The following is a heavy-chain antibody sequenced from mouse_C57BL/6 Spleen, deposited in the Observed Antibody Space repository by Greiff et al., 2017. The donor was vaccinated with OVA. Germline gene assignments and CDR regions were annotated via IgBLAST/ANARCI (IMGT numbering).Heavy chain of an antibody. V-gene: IGHV2-9-1*01. Sequence: VKLVESGPGLVAPSQSLSITCTVSGFSLTSYAISWVRQPPGKGLEWLGVIWTGGGTTYNSALKSRLSISTDNSTSQVFLKMNSLQTDDTARYYCARKFEGYYVDYAMDYWGQGTSVTVSS. CDR2: IWTGGGT. J-gene: IGHJ4*01. CDR3: ARKFEGYYVDYAMDY. D-gene: IGHD2-3*01. CDR1: GFSLTSYA.